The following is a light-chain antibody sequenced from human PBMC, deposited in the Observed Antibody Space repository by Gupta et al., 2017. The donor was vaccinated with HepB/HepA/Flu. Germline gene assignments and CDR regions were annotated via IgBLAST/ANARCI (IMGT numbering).Light chain of an antibody. J-gene: IGLJ2*01. CDR2: VNS. Sequence: SVLTQPPSVSGAPGQRVTISCTGSSSNIGAGYDVHWYQQLPGTAPKLLIYVNSNRPSGVPDRFSGPKSGTSDSLAITGLQAEDEAEYYCQSYDSSLSGRVVFGGGTKLTVI. V-gene: IGLV1-40*01. CDR1: SSNIGAGYD. CDR3: QSYDSSLSGRVV.